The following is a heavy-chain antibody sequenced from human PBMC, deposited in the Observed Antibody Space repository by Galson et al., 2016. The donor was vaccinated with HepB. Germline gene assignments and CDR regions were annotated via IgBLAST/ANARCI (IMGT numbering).Heavy chain of an antibody. CDR3: ARDSGGKTWFYLDY. Sequence: SVKVSCKASGGTFSSYTLSWVRQAPGQGLEWMGRIIPLLDITNYPQRFQGRVTITADKSTGTAYMELSSLRSEDTAVYYCARDSGGKTWFYLDYWGQGTLVSVSS. CDR2: IIPLLDIT. CDR1: GGTFSSYT. D-gene: IGHD2-15*01. V-gene: IGHV1-69*04. J-gene: IGHJ4*02.